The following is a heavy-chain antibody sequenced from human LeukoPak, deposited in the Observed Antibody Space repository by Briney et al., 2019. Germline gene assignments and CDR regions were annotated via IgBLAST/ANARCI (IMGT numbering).Heavy chain of an antibody. Sequence: GGSLRLSCAASGFSLSSYALHWARQAPGKGLQYVSGISNGGSIDYANSVKGRFTISRDNSKNTLYLQMGSLRPEDMAVYYCARDFSYGSGFDYWGQGILVTVSS. CDR3: ARDFSYGSGFDY. J-gene: IGHJ4*02. V-gene: IGHV3-64*01. CDR1: GFSLSSYA. CDR2: ISNGGSI. D-gene: IGHD5-18*01.